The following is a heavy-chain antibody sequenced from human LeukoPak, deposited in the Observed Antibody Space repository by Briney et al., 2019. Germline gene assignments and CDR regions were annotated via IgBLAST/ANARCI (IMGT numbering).Heavy chain of an antibody. CDR3: ARDSFGGSYPNWFDP. J-gene: IGHJ5*02. CDR2: ISSSSSYI. Sequence: PGGSLRLSCAASGFTFSSYSMNWVHQAPGKGLEWVSSISSSSSYIYYADSVKGRFTISRDNAKNSLYLQMNSLRAEDTAVYYCARDSFGGSYPNWFDPWGQGTLVTVSS. V-gene: IGHV3-21*01. CDR1: GFTFSSYS. D-gene: IGHD1-26*01.